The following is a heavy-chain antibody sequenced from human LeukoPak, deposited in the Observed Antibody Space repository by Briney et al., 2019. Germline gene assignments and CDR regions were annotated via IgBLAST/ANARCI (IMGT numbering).Heavy chain of an antibody. J-gene: IGHJ6*02. V-gene: IGHV4-31*03. Sequence: SETLSLTCTVPGGSISSGGYYWSWIRQHPGKGLEWIGYIYYSGSTYYNPSLKSRVTISVDTSKNQFSLKLSSVTAADTAVYYCARAPGVCSSTSCYYYYGMDVWGQGTTVTVSS. CDR1: GGSISSGGYY. CDR2: IYYSGST. CDR3: ARAPGVCSSTSCYYYYGMDV. D-gene: IGHD2-2*01.